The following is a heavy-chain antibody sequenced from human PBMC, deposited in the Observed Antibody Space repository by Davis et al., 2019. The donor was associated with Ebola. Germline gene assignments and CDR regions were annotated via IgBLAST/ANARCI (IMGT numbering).Heavy chain of an antibody. Sequence: SGPTLVKPTQTLTLTCTFSGFSLSTSGMCVSWIRQPPGKALEWLARIDWDDDKYYSTSLKTRLTISKDTSKNQVVLTMTNMDPVDTATYYCARGITMVRGVILRYYYYYGMDVWGQGTTVTVSS. J-gene: IGHJ6*02. V-gene: IGHV2-70*11. D-gene: IGHD3-10*01. CDR1: GFSLSTSGMC. CDR2: IDWDDDK. CDR3: ARGITMVRGVILRYYYYYGMDV.